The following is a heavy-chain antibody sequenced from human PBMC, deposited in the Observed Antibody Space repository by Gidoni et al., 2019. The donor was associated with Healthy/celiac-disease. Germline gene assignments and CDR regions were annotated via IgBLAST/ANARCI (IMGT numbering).Heavy chain of an antibody. CDR1: GGTFSSYA. D-gene: IGHD3-22*01. CDR3: ASPSRPYYYDSSGYYSGWYFDL. CDR2: LTPIFGTA. V-gene: IGHV1-69*01. J-gene: IGHJ2*01. Sequence: QVQLVQSGAEVKKPGSSVKVSCKASGGTFSSYAISWVRQAPGPGLEWMGGLTPIFGTATYAQKSQGRVTITADESTSTAYMELSSLRSEDTAVYYCASPSRPYYYDSSGYYSGWYFDLWGRGTLVTVSS.